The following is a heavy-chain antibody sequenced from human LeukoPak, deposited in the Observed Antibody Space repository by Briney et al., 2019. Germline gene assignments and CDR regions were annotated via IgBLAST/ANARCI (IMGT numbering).Heavy chain of an antibody. Sequence: SETLSLTCTVSGGSITSGGYYWSWIRQRPGKGLEWIGYVYKTGSTYYNPSLKSRVTMSVDTSRNQFSLKLNSVTAADTAVYYCARDVLRWGQGTLVTVSS. V-gene: IGHV4-31*03. CDR3: ARDVLR. CDR2: VYKTGST. J-gene: IGHJ4*02. CDR1: GGSITSGGYY.